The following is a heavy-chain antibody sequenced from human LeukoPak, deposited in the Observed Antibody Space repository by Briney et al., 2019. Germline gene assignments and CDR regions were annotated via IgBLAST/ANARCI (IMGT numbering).Heavy chain of an antibody. CDR1: GFTFSSYA. Sequence: GGSLRLSCAASGFTFSSYAMSWVRQAPGKGLEWVSAISGSGGSTYYADSVKGRSTISRDNSKNTLYLQMNSLRAEDTAVYYCANGGLKQLVPPFFDYWGQGTLVTVSS. V-gene: IGHV3-23*01. J-gene: IGHJ4*02. D-gene: IGHD6-13*01. CDR3: ANGGLKQLVPPFFDY. CDR2: ISGSGGST.